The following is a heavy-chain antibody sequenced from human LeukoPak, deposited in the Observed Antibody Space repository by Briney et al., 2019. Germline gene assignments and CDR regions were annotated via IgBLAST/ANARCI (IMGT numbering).Heavy chain of an antibody. Sequence: GGSLRLSCAASRFTLSTYWMSWVRQAPGKGLEWVAHIKQDGSQEYYVDSVKGRFTISRDSAKNSLYLQMNSLRAEDTAVYYCARGVPYGSWSGPHYSDYWGQGTLVTVSS. CDR2: IKQDGSQE. V-gene: IGHV3-7*01. J-gene: IGHJ4*02. CDR3: ARGVPYGSWSGPHYSDY. CDR1: RFTLSTYW. D-gene: IGHD3-3*01.